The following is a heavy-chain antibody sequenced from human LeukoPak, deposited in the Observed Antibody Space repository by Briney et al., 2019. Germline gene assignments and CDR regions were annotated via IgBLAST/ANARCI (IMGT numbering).Heavy chain of an antibody. CDR1: GFPFIEYS. CDR2: IGIDSGNT. D-gene: IGHD1-1*01. CDR3: ARDHNYAFDN. J-gene: IGHJ4*02. V-gene: IGHV3-48*01. Sequence: GGSLRLFCIASGFPFIEYSMNWVRQAPGKGLEWISYIGIDSGNTKYADSVRGRFTISADKAKNSLYLQMNSLRVEDTAVYYCARDHNYAFDNWGQGTLVSVAS.